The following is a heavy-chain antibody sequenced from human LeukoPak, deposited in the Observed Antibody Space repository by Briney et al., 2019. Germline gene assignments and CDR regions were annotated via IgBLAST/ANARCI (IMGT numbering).Heavy chain of an antibody. D-gene: IGHD4-11*01. J-gene: IGHJ4*02. V-gene: IGHV4-39*01. CDR1: GGSISTPTSY. CDR3: ARLAGVDYTDPTSFFDY. CDR2: IYYSGTT. Sequence: SETLSLTCSVSGGSISTPTSYWGWIRQPPGKGLEWIGNIYYSGTTYYNSSLKSRVTISVDTSKNQFSLKLNSVTAADTAVYYCARLAGVDYTDPTSFFDYWGQGTLVTVSS.